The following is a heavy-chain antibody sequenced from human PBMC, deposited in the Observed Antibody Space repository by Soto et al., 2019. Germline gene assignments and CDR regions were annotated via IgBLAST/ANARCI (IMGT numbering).Heavy chain of an antibody. Sequence: QVQLVQSGAEVKKPGSSVKVSCKASGGTFSSYAITWVRQAPGQGLEWMGGIIPIFGTANYAQKFQGRVTITADESXSXXSMGLSSLRSEDTAVYYCARDRGPSSGYYPYWFDPWGQGTLVTVSS. CDR2: IIPIFGTA. V-gene: IGHV1-69*12. J-gene: IGHJ5*02. CDR3: ARDRGPSSGYYPYWFDP. CDR1: GGTFSSYA. D-gene: IGHD3-22*01.